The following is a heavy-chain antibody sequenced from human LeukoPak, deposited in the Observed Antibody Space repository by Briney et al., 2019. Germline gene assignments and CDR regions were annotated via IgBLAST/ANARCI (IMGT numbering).Heavy chain of an antibody. Sequence: PSETLSLTCTVSGGSISSGSYYWSWIRQPAGKGLEWIGRIYTSGSTNYNPSLKSRVTISVDTSKNQFSLKLSSVTAADTAVYYCAREIQPWGQGTLVTVSS. CDR1: GGSISSGSYY. CDR2: IYTSGST. CDR3: AREIQP. V-gene: IGHV4-61*02. J-gene: IGHJ5*02.